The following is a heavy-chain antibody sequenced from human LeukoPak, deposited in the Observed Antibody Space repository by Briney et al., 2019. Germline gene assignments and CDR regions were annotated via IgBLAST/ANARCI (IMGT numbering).Heavy chain of an antibody. CDR3: ARDGAYDYVWGNYPSDY. CDR1: GFTFSSYE. Sequence: GGSLRLSCAASGFTFSSYEMNWVRQAPGKGVEWVSCISSCGSTIYYADSVKGRFTISRDNAKNSLYLQMNSLRAEDTAVYYCARDGAYDYVWGNYPSDYWGQGTLVTVSS. D-gene: IGHD3-16*02. V-gene: IGHV3-48*03. J-gene: IGHJ4*02. CDR2: ISSCGSTI.